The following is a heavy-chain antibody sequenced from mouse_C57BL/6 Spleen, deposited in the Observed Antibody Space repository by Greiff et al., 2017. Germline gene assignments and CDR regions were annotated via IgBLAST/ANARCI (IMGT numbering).Heavy chain of an antibody. CDR1: GYSFTGYY. Sequence: EVQLQQSGPELVKPGASVKISCKASGYSFTGYYMNWVKQSPEKSLEWIGEINPSTGGTTYNQKFKAKATLTVDKSSSTAYMQLKSLTSEDSAVYYCARSIAALWGQGTLVTVSA. CDR3: ARSIAAL. V-gene: IGHV1-42*01. CDR2: INPSTGGT. J-gene: IGHJ3*01.